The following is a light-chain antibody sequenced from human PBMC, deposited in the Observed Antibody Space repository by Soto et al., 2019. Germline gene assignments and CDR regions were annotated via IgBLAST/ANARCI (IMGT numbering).Light chain of an antibody. CDR2: DVS. Sequence: QSALTQPASVSGSPGQSITISCTGTSSDFGTYNSVSWYQQHPGKAPKVMIYDVSNRPSGVSNRFSGSKSGNTASLTISGLQAEDEADYYCSSYTISGNYVFGTVTKVTVL. V-gene: IGLV2-14*01. CDR1: SSDFGTYNS. CDR3: SSYTISGNYV. J-gene: IGLJ1*01.